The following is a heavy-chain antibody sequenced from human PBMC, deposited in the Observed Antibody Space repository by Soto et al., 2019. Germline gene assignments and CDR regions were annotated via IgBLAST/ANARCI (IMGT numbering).Heavy chain of an antibody. V-gene: IGHV5-51*01. CDR3: VRRGDWTYIGYGMDV. J-gene: IGHJ6*02. CDR2: IYPGDSDT. D-gene: IGHD2-21*02. Sequence: EVQLVQSGAEVKKPGESLKISCKGSGYTFTTHWIVWVRQMPGKGLEWMGIIYPGDSDTTYSPSFRGQVTMSADKSINTAYLQWRSLQAADSAIYYCVRRGDWTYIGYGMDVWGQGTTVTVSS. CDR1: GYTFTTHW.